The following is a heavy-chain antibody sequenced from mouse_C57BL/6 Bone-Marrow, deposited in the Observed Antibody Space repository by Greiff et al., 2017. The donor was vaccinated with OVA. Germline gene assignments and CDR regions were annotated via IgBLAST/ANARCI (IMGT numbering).Heavy chain of an antibody. CDR2: IYPSDSET. CDR1: GYTFTSYW. Sequence: QVQLQQPGAELVRPGSSVKLSCKASGYTFTSYWMDWVKQRPGQGLEWIGNIYPSDSETHYNQKFKDKATLTVDKSSSTAYMQLSSLTSEDSAVYYCARDRGVTTYYAMDYWGQGTSVTVSS. J-gene: IGHJ4*01. CDR3: ARDRGVTTYYAMDY. V-gene: IGHV1-61*01. D-gene: IGHD2-2*01.